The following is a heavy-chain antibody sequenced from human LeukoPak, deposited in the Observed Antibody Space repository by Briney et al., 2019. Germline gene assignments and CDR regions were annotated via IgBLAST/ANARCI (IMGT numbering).Heavy chain of an antibody. V-gene: IGHV3-30*02. J-gene: IGHJ4*02. CDR1: GFSFRSYG. D-gene: IGHD4-17*01. CDR2: IRYDGSNK. Sequence: GGSLRLSCAASGFSFRSYGMHWVRQAPGKGLEWVAFIRYDGSNKFYADSVKGRFTISRDNSKNTLYLQMNSLRAEDTAVYYCARVVDHDYGDYYLDYWGQGTLVTVSS. CDR3: ARVVDHDYGDYYLDY.